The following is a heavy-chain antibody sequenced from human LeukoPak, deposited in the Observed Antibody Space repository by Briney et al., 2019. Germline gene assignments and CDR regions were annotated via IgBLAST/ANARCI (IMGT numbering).Heavy chain of an antibody. CDR1: GFTFSSYA. J-gene: IGHJ5*01. Sequence: GGSLRLSCAASGFTFSSYAMSWVRQAPGKGLEWVSAISGSGGSTYYADSVKGRFTISRDSSSNTVYLHMNSLRVEDTAVYFCAKGQESFYEITGNWDSWGQGTLVTVSS. CDR3: AKGQESFYEITGNWDS. CDR2: ISGSGGST. V-gene: IGHV3-23*01. D-gene: IGHD1-1*01.